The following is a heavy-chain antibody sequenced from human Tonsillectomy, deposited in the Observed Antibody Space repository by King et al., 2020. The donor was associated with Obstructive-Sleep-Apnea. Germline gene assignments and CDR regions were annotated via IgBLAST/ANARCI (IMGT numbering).Heavy chain of an antibody. CDR3: ARDRPAYYDSSGYYQDAFDI. J-gene: IGHJ3*02. Sequence: VQLVESGAEVKKPGSSVKVSCKASGGTFSSYAISWVRQAPGQGLEWMGGIIPIFGTANYAQKFQGRVTITADESTGTAYMELSSLRSEYTAVYYCARDRPAYYDSSGYYQDAFDIWGQGTMVTVSS. D-gene: IGHD3-22*01. V-gene: IGHV1-69*01. CDR1: GGTFSSYA. CDR2: IIPIFGTA.